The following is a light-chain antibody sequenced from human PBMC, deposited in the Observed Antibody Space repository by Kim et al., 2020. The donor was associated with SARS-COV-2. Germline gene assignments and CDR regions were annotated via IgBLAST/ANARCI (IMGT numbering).Light chain of an antibody. J-gene: IGKJ4*01. CDR2: DAA. CDR1: HSVDIN. Sequence: GEGASLPCRASHSVDINLAWYQQTPGQPPRLLIYDAAIRATGVPTRFSGSGSGTDFTLTISSLEAEDFAIYYCQQRTGWPPALTFGGGTKVDIK. CDR3: QQRTGWPPALT. V-gene: IGKV3-11*01.